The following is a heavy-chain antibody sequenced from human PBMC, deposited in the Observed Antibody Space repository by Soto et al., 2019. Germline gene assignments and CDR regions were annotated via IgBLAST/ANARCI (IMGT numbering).Heavy chain of an antibody. V-gene: IGHV4-34*01. CDR3: ARKTYDYVWGSQPFDY. CDR2: INHSGST. D-gene: IGHD3-16*01. J-gene: IGHJ4*02. Sequence: SETLSLTCAVYGGSFSGYYWSWIRQPPGKGLEWIGEINHSGSTNYNPSLKSRVTISVDTSKNQFSLKLSSVTAADTAVYYCARKTYDYVWGSQPFDYWGQGTLVTVSS. CDR1: GGSFSGYY.